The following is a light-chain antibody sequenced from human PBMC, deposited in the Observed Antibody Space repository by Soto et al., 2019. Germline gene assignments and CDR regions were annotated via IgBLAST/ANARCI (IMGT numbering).Light chain of an antibody. CDR2: DAS. V-gene: IGKV1-5*01. J-gene: IGKJ1*01. Sequence: DVQMTQSTSTLSASVGDRVTITCRASQSISSWLAWYQQKPGKAPKLLIYDASSLEGGVPSRFSGSGSGTEFTLTISSLQPDDFATYYCQQYNSYSWTFGQGTKVDIK. CDR1: QSISSW. CDR3: QQYNSYSWT.